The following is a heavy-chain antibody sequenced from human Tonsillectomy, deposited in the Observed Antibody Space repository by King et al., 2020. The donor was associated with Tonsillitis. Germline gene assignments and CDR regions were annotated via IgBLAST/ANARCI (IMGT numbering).Heavy chain of an antibody. V-gene: IGHV5-51*01. Sequence: QLVQSGAEVKKPGESLKISCKGSGYSFTSYWIGWVRQMPGKGLEWMGIIYPGDSDTRYSPSFQGQVTISADKSISTAYLQWSSLKASDTAMYYCARLQEYYNDSSGYTGGFDIWGQGTMVTVSS. CDR2: IYPGDSDT. J-gene: IGHJ3*02. CDR3: ARLQEYYNDSSGYTGGFDI. D-gene: IGHD3-22*01. CDR1: GYSFTSYW.